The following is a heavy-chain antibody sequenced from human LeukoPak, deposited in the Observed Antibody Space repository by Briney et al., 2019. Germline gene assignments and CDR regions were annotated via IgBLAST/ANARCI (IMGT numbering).Heavy chain of an antibody. V-gene: IGHV3-7*01. CDR1: GFTFSSYW. Sequence: PGGSLRLSCAASGFTFSSYWMSWVRQAPGKGLEWVANIKQDGSEKYYVDSVKGRFTISRDNAKNSLYLQMNSLRAEDTAVYYCASSDDYGDYPVDYWGQGTLVTVSS. CDR2: IKQDGSEK. D-gene: IGHD4-17*01. J-gene: IGHJ4*02. CDR3: ASSDDYGDYPVDY.